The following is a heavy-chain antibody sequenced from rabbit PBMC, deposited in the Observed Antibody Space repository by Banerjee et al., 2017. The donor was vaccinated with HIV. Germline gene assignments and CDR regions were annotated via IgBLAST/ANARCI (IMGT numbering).Heavy chain of an antibody. CDR3: ARGVASGAYPREFNL. J-gene: IGHJ4*01. D-gene: IGHD6-1*01. CDR2: IDAGSSGYT. Sequence: QQQLEESGGGLVKPGGTLTLTCKASGIDFSCCYWICWVRQAPGKGLEWIGCIDAGSSGYTYYASWAKGQFTISKASSTTVTLQMTSLTAADTATYFCARGVASGAYPREFNLWGPGTLVTVS. CDR1: GIDFSCCYW. V-gene: IGHV1S45*01.